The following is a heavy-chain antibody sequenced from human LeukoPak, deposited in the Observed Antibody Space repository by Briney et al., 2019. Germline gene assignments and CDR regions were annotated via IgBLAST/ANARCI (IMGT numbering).Heavy chain of an antibody. V-gene: IGHV4-39*01. J-gene: IGHJ4*02. CDR1: SGSIISSSYY. CDR2: MYYTGST. Sequence: SETLSLTRTVSSGSIISSSYYWGWIRQPPGKGLEYIASMYYTGSTYYNPSLKSRVTMSVDTSKNQFSLKLSSVTAADTAVYYCARRSGLVGDPARFDFWGQGALVTVSS. D-gene: IGHD3-16*01. CDR3: ARRSGLVGDPARFDF.